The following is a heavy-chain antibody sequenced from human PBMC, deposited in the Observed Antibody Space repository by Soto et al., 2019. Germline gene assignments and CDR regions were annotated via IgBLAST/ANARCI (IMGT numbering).Heavy chain of an antibody. J-gene: IGHJ4*02. CDR3: ATMHDYDDYAPVDN. D-gene: IGHD4-17*01. Sequence: QVKLQEAGPGLVKPSQTLSLSCTVSGGSIRSGGYYWSWIRQHPGKGLEWIGYIYYSGGTDYNPSLKSRVTMSLDTSKNQFSLRLTAVTAADTAVYFCATMHDYDDYAPVDNWGQGTLVTVAT. V-gene: IGHV4-31*03. CDR2: IYYSGGT. CDR1: GGSIRSGGYY.